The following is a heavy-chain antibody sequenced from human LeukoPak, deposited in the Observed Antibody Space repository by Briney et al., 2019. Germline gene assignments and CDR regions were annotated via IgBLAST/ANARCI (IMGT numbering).Heavy chain of an antibody. CDR1: GGSISSYY. D-gene: IGHD4-23*01. V-gene: IGHV4-59*08. J-gene: IGHJ5*02. Sequence: SSETLSLTCTVSGGSISSYYWSWIRQPPGKGLEWIGYIYYSGSTHYNPSLKSRVTISVDTSKNQFSLRLSSVTAADTAVYYCASSTVLTPGGLGDWFDPWGQGTQVTVSS. CDR3: ASSTVLTPGGLGDWFDP. CDR2: IYYSGST.